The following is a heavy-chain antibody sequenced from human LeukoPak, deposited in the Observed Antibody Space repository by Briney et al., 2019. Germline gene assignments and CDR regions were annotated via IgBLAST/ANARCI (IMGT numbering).Heavy chain of an antibody. Sequence: PSETLSLTCTVSGDSIISNIYWWDWVRLPPGKGLEWIGATFYTGRTFYSPSLKSRVTISVDTSKNQFSLDLSSATAADTAVYYCARRRHNFDFYDVWGQGARVTVSS. J-gene: IGHJ3*01. CDR2: TFYTGRT. CDR1: GDSIISNIYW. CDR3: ARRRHNFDFYDV. D-gene: IGHD3/OR15-3a*01. V-gene: IGHV4-39*01.